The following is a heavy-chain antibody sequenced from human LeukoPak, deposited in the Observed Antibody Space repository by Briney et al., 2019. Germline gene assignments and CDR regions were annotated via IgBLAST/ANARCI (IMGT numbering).Heavy chain of an antibody. D-gene: IGHD6-13*01. CDR1: GYTFISYD. CDR2: MNPNSGNT. Sequence: ASVKVSCKASGYTFISYDINWVRQATGQGLEWMGWMNPNSGNTGYAQKFQGRVTMTRNTSISTAYMEVSSLRSEDTAVYYCARAPGVAAAGTMTEYYYYYYMDVWGKGTTVTISS. CDR3: ARAPGVAAAGTMTEYYYYYYMDV. V-gene: IGHV1-8*01. J-gene: IGHJ6*03.